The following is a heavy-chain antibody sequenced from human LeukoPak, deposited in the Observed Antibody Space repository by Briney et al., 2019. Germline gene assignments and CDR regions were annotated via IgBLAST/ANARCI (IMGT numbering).Heavy chain of an antibody. CDR2: ISSSGSTI. D-gene: IGHD1-26*01. Sequence: PGGSLRLSCAASGFTFSSYEMNWVRQAPGKGLEWVSYISSSGSTIYYADSVKGRFTISRDNAKNSLYLQMNSQRAEDTAVYYCAREMSRGSYAWFDPWGQGTLVTVSS. CDR1: GFTFSSYE. V-gene: IGHV3-48*03. CDR3: AREMSRGSYAWFDP. J-gene: IGHJ5*02.